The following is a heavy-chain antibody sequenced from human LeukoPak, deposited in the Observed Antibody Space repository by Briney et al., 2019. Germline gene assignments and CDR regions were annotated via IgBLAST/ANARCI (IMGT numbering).Heavy chain of an antibody. D-gene: IGHD1-26*01. CDR3: AKDVLSGTYYYFDQ. Sequence: PGGSLRLSCAASGFTFSSYSMNWVRQAPGKGLEWVSSISSSSSYIYYADSVKGRFTISRDNAKNSLYLQMNSLRAEDTAVYYCAKDVLSGTYYYFDQWGQGTLVTVSS. CDR2: ISSSSSYI. V-gene: IGHV3-21*04. CDR1: GFTFSSYS. J-gene: IGHJ4*02.